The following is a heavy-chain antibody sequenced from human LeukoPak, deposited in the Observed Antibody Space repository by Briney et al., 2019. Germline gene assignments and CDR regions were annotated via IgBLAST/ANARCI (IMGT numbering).Heavy chain of an antibody. CDR3: GNRPTVCGGGPCSSDS. V-gene: IGHV3-21*01. Sequence: GGSLRLSCAASGFTVSTYSMNWVRQAPGKGLEWVSSISSSSSYMYYADSVKGRFSVSRDNAKKSLYLQMNSLKVEDTAVYFCGNRPTVCGGGPCSSDSGGQGTLVPVPS. D-gene: IGHD2-15*01. CDR2: ISSSSSYM. CDR1: GFTVSTYS. J-gene: IGHJ5*01.